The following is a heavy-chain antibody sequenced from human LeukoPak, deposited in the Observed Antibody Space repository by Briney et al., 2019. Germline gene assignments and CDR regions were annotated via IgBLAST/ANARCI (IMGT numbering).Heavy chain of an antibody. CDR3: ARGSDGELDYFDY. J-gene: IGHJ4*02. Sequence: GGSLRLSWAASGFTFSSYAMHWVRQAPGKGLEWVAVISYDGSNKYYADSVKGRFTISRDNSKNTLYLQMNSLRAEDTAVYYCARGSDGELDYFDYWGQGTLVTVSS. CDR1: GFTFSSYA. D-gene: IGHD1-26*01. V-gene: IGHV3-30-3*01. CDR2: ISYDGSNK.